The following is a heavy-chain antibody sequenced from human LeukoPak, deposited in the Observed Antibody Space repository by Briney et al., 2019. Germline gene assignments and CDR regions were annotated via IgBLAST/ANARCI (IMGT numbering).Heavy chain of an antibody. CDR1: GYTFTSYA. V-gene: IGHV1-8*01. CDR2: MNPNSGNT. Sequence: GASVKVSCKASGYTFTSYAINWVRQATGQGLEWIGWMNPNSGNTGYAQTFQGRVTMTRTTSISTAYMDLSSLRSEDTAVYYCARARSGWYPSHDYWGQGTLVTVSS. CDR3: ARARSGWYPSHDY. D-gene: IGHD6-19*01. J-gene: IGHJ4*02.